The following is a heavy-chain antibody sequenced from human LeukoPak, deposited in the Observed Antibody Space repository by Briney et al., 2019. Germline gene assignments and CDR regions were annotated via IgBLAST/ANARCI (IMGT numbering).Heavy chain of an antibody. CDR2: VYRGGGA. CDR1: GFTVSSSF. Sequence: TGGSLRLSCAASGFTVSSSFMSWVRQVPGKGLEWVSVVYRGGGADYADSVKGRFTISRDNSRNTLYLQMNSLRAEDTAVYYCAREKIYGSGNYYVFDYWGQGTLVTVSS. V-gene: IGHV3-66*01. CDR3: AREKIYGSGNYYVFDY. D-gene: IGHD3-10*01. J-gene: IGHJ4*02.